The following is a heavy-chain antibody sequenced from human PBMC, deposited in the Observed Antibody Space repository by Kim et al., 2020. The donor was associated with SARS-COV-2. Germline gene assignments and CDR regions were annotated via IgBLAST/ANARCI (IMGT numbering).Heavy chain of an antibody. CDR1: GLSLNNSW. CDR3: TALPH. V-gene: IGHV3-15*01. J-gene: IGHJ4*02. CDR2: IKSKTDGGTT. Sequence: GGSLRLSCAASGLSLNNSWMSWVRQAPGKGLEWVGPIKSKTDGGTTDYAAPVKGRFTISRDDSKNTLYLQMNSLKTEDTALYFCTALPHLGQGTVVTVS.